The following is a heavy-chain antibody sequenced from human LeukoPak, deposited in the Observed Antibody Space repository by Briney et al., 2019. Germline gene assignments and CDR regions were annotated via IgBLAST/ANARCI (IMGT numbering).Heavy chain of an antibody. CDR2: IIPIFGTA. CDR3: ARDPGSSYYYYYMDV. Sequence: SVKVSCKASGGTFSSYAISWVRQAPGQGLEWMGGIIPIFGTADYAQKFQGRVTITADESTSTAYMELSSLRSEDTAVYYCARDPGSSYYYYYMDVWGKGTTVTVSS. V-gene: IGHV1-69*01. D-gene: IGHD1-26*01. J-gene: IGHJ6*03. CDR1: GGTFSSYA.